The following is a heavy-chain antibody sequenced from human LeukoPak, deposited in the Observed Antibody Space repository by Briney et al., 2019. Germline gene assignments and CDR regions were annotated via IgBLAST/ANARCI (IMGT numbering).Heavy chain of an antibody. CDR1: GGSISSSSYY. Sequence: PSETLSLTCTVSGGSISSSSYYWGWIRQPPGKRLEWIGSIYYSGSTYYNPSLKSRVTISVDTSKNQFSLKLSSVTAADTAVYYCARRGGYSYGYRGYFDYWGQGTLVTVSS. CDR3: ARRGGYSYGYRGYFDY. J-gene: IGHJ4*02. CDR2: IYYSGST. D-gene: IGHD5-18*01. V-gene: IGHV4-39*01.